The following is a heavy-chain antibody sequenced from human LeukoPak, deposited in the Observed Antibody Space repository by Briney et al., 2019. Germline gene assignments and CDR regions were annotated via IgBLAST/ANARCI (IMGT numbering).Heavy chain of an antibody. CDR2: ITGSGGNT. J-gene: IGHJ5*02. V-gene: IGHV3-23*01. CDR3: ARSGDCTRGSATCYNNWLDP. Sequence: GGSLRLSCAASGFTFSSYAMSWVRQAPGKGVEWVSSITGSGGNTYYADSVKGRFTISRDNSKNMVFMQMNSLRAEDTAVYFCARSGDCTRGSATCYNNWLDPWGQGTLVSVS. CDR1: GFTFSSYA. D-gene: IGHD2-8*02.